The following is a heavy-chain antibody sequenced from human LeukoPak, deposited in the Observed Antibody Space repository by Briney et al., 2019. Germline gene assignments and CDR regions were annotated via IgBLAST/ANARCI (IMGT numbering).Heavy chain of an antibody. Sequence: GGSLRLSCAASGFTFSSYGMHWVRQAPGKGLEWVSSISSSSSYIYYADSVKGRFTISRDNAKNSLYLQMNSLRAEDTAVYYCSKWKAIVLVPAARSPIDYWGQGTLVTVSS. CDR1: GFTFSSYG. CDR3: SKWKAIVLVPAARSPIDY. CDR2: ISSSSSYI. V-gene: IGHV3-21*04. D-gene: IGHD2-2*01. J-gene: IGHJ4*02.